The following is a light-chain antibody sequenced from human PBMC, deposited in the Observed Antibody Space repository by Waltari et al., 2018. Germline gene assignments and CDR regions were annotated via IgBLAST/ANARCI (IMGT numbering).Light chain of an antibody. J-gene: IGLJ2*01. CDR3: AAWDDSLNGVV. V-gene: IGLV1-44*01. CDR1: SSNIGSNT. Sequence: QSVLTQPPSASGTPGQRVTISCSGSSSNIGSNTVNWYQQPPGTAPKPLSYSNTQRPSGVPDRFSGSKSGTSASLAICGRQSEDEADYYCAAWDDSLNGVVFGGGTKLTVL. CDR2: SNT.